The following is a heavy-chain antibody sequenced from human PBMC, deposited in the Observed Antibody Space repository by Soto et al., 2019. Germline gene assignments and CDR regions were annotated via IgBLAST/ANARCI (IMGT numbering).Heavy chain of an antibody. D-gene: IGHD2-21*02. V-gene: IGHV2-5*02. J-gene: IGHJ6*02. CDR2: IYWDDDK. Sequence: QITLKESGPTLVKPTQTLTLTCTFSGFSLNTGGLGVGWIRQPPGKALEWLALIYWDDDKRYSPSLKSRLTNTKDTSKNQXXLXMXXVDPVDTATYYCAHSRCGGDCLQSYSSHYYYGMDVWGQGTTVTVSS. CDR1: GFSLNTGGLG. CDR3: AHSRCGGDCLQSYSSHYYYGMDV.